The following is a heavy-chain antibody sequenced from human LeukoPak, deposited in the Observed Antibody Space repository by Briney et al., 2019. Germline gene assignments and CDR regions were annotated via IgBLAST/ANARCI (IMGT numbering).Heavy chain of an antibody. V-gene: IGHV3-7*01. CDR1: GFTFSNYW. D-gene: IGHD6-19*01. J-gene: IGHJ4*02. Sequence: GGSLRLSCAASGFTFSNYWMTWVRQAPGKGLEWVANIKDDGGEKHYADSVKGRFTISRDNAKNSLDLQMNSLRVEDTAVYYCARGFAVALWGQGTLVTVSS. CDR3: ARGFAVAL. CDR2: IKDDGGEK.